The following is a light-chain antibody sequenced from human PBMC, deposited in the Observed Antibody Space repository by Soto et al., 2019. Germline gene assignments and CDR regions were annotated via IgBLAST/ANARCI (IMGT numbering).Light chain of an antibody. J-gene: IGKJ4*01. CDR1: RGISSY. CDR2: AAS. Sequence: DIQLTQSPSFLSASVGDRVTITCRASRGISSYLAWYQQKPGKAPKLLIYAASTLQSGVPSRFSGSGSGTEFALTISSLQPEDFATYYCQQLSSYPLTFGGGTKVEIK. V-gene: IGKV1-9*01. CDR3: QQLSSYPLT.